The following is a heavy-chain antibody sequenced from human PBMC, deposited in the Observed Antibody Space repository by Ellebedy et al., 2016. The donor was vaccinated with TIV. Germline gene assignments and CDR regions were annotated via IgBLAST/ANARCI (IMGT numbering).Heavy chain of an antibody. D-gene: IGHD3-9*01. CDR2: IYPGDSDT. CDR3: ARSVLRYFDRSLLYYYGMDV. V-gene: IGHV5-51*01. CDR1: GYSFTSYW. J-gene: IGHJ6*02. Sequence: GESLKISXKGSGYSFTSYWIGWVRQMPGKGLEWMGIIYPGDSDTRYSPSFQGQVTISADKSISTAYLQWSSLKASDTAMYYCARSVLRYFDRSLLYYYGMDVWGQGTTVTVSS.